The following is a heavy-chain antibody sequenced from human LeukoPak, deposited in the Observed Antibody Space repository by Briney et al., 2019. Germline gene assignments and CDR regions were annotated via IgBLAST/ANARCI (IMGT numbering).Heavy chain of an antibody. CDR3: AKDRSGSGRPYYFDY. CDR2: ISGSGGST. Sequence: PGGSLRLSCAASGFTFSTYAMSWVRQAPGKGLECVSAISGSGGSTYYADSVKGRFTISRDNSKNTLYLQMNSLRAEDTAVYYCAKDRSGSGRPYYFDYWGQGTLVTVSS. CDR1: GFTFSTYA. D-gene: IGHD3-10*01. J-gene: IGHJ4*02. V-gene: IGHV3-23*01.